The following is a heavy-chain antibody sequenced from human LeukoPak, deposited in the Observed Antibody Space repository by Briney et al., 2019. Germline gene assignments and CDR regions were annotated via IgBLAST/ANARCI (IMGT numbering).Heavy chain of an antibody. CDR2: IYWSSSGT. CDR1: GFNSEDHA. J-gene: IGHJ4*02. D-gene: IGHD4/OR15-4a*01. Sequence: GGSLRLSCVVSGFNSEDHAMHWVRQAPGKGLEWVSGIYWSSSGTGYADSVKGRFTVSRDSAKNSLYLEMNSLRDEDTAVYYCARDLAWGAYWGQGTLVTVSS. V-gene: IGHV3-9*02. CDR3: ARDLAWGAY.